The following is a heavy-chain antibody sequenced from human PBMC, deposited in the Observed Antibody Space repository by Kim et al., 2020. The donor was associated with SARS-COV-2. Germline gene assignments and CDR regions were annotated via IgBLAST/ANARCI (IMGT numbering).Heavy chain of an antibody. CDR2: VSGSGDKT. D-gene: IGHD3-22*01. CDR1: GVAFSNYA. CDR3: ALKGLFGSGY. Sequence: GGSLRLSCAASGVAFSNYAMSWVRQAPGKGLEWVSAVSGSGDKTYYADSVKGRFSISRDNSKSTLYLHMNSLRAAETAIYYCALKGLFGSGYGGQGTLVTVSS. J-gene: IGHJ4*02. V-gene: IGHV3-23*01.